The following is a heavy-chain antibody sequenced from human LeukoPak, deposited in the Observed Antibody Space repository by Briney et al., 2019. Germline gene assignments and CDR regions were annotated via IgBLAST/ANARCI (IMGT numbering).Heavy chain of an antibody. J-gene: IGHJ6*02. Sequence: QPGGSLRLSCVASKSSFINYGMHWVRQAPGKGLEWVSVISFDGDIKYHADSVKGRFTISRDNSKNTVFLQMNSLRPEDAAVYYCARDQRFYESGTSSIHYFFTALDVWGQGTTVTVSS. CDR3: ARDQRFYESGTSSIHYFFTALDV. V-gene: IGHV3-30*03. D-gene: IGHD3-10*01. CDR1: KSSFINYG. CDR2: ISFDGDIK.